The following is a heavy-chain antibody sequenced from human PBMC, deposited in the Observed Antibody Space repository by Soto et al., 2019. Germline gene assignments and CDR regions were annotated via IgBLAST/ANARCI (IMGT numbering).Heavy chain of an antibody. CDR3: ARDEVPAPNWLDR. J-gene: IGHJ5*02. CDR2: MSVYNGNT. D-gene: IGHD2-21*02. CDR1: GSLFINYG. V-gene: IGHV1-18*01. Sequence: SEKAVSRSSGSLFINYGISLCRQAPGQGLEWRGWMSVYNGNTKYADKLKGRVTMTTDTSRTTAYMELRSLRSDDTAVYYCARDEVPAPNWLDRWGHRTMGSVAS.